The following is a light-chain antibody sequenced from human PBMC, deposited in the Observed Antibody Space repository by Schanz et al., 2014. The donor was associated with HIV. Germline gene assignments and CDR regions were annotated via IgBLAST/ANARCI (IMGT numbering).Light chain of an antibody. CDR3: QQYGDSPPLT. J-gene: IGKJ4*01. Sequence: EIVLTQSPATLSVSPGERATLSCRASQSIRTNLAWYQQKPGQAPRLLIYGASTRATGIPDRFSGSGSGTDFTLTISRLEPEDYAVYYCQQYGDSPPLTFGGGTKVEIK. CDR2: GAS. V-gene: IGKV3-20*01. CDR1: QSIRTN.